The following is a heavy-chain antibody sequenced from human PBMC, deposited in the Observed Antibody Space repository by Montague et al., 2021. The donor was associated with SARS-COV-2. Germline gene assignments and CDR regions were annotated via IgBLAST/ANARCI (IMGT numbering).Heavy chain of an antibody. CDR1: NASFDNYY. V-gene: IGHV4-59*01. Sequence: SETLSLTCTVSNASFDNYYWSWVRQSPGKGLEYIGYIHYSGRTNYNPSLRSRVTISIATSKNQFSLKLMSVTAAETAIYFCARRIVTYYWYFDLWGRGALVTVSS. D-gene: IGHD2-15*01. CDR2: IHYSGRT. CDR3: ARRIVTYYWYFDL. J-gene: IGHJ2*01.